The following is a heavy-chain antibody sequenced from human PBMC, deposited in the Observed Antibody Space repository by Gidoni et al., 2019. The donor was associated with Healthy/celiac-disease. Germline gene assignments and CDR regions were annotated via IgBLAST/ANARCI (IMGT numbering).Heavy chain of an antibody. V-gene: IGHV3-30-3*01. D-gene: IGHD6-19*01. CDR1: GFTFSSYA. CDR3: ARDRAPRAVAIFDY. Sequence: QVQLVESGGGVVQPGRSLRLSCAASGFTFSSYAMHWVRTAPGKGLEWVAVIAYDGSNKYSADSVKCRFTISRDNSKNTLYLQMNSLIAEDTAVYYCARDRAPRAVAIFDYWGQGTLVTVSS. J-gene: IGHJ4*02. CDR2: IAYDGSNK.